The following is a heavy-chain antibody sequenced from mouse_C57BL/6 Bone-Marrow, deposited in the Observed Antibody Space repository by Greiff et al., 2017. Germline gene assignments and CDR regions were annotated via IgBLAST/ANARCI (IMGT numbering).Heavy chain of an antibody. D-gene: IGHD2-5*01. V-gene: IGHV2-5*01. J-gene: IGHJ3*01. CDR1: GFSLTSYG. Sequence: QVQLQQSGPGLVQPSQSLSITCTVSGFSLTSYGVHWVRQSPGKGLEWLGVIWRGGSTDYNAAFMSRLSITKDNSKSQVFFKMNSLQADDTAIYYCAKNAYYSNAGFAYWGQGTLVTVCA. CDR2: IWRGGST. CDR3: AKNAYYSNAGFAY.